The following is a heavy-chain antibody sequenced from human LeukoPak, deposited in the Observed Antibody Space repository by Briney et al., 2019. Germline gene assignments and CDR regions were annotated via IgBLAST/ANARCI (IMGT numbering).Heavy chain of an antibody. D-gene: IGHD6-19*01. CDR2: ISSSNSTI. Sequence: GGSLRLSCAASGFTFSSYWMNWVRQAPGKGLEWVSYISSSNSTIYYADSVRGRFTISRDNAKNSLYLQMNSLRAEDTAVYYCARDRIAVAATETSFDYWGQGTLVTVSS. J-gene: IGHJ4*02. V-gene: IGHV3-48*01. CDR3: ARDRIAVAATETSFDY. CDR1: GFTFSSYW.